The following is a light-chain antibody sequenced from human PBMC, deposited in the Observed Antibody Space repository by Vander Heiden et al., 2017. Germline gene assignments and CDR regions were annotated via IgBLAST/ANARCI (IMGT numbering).Light chain of an antibody. CDR3: QQYGSSSGLP. J-gene: IGKJ4*01. Sequence: EIVLTQSPGTLSLSPGERATLSCRASQSVPNNNLAWYQHKRGQAPRLLIYGASSRAGGVPDRVSGSGSGTDFTLTISRLEPEDFAVYYCQQYGSSSGLPFGGETKVEIK. CDR1: QSVPNNN. V-gene: IGKV3-20*01. CDR2: GAS.